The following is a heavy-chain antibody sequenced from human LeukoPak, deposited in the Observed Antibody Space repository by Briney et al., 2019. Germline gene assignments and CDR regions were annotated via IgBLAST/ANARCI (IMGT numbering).Heavy chain of an antibody. J-gene: IGHJ3*02. D-gene: IGHD2-15*01. V-gene: IGHV3-23*01. CDR2: INGNGGST. CDR3: AKGGVVHAFDM. CDR1: GFTFSNYA. Sequence: GGSLRLSCAASGFTFSNYAMSWVRQAPGKGLEWVSAINGNGGSTYYADSVKGRFTISRDNSKNTLYLQMNRLRPEDTAVYYCAKGGVVHAFDMWGQGTMVTVSS.